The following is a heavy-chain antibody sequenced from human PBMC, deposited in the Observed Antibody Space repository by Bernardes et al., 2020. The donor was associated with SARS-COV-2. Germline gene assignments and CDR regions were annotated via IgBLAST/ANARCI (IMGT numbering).Heavy chain of an antibody. D-gene: IGHD3-16*01. CDR1: GYTFTRYW. CDR2: IYPGDSDT. V-gene: IGHV5-51*01. J-gene: IGHJ1*01. Sequence: GESLKISCKGSGYTFTRYWIGWVRQMPGKGLEWMGIIYPGDSDTRYSPSFQGQVTISADKSISTAYLQWSSLKASDTAMYYCARLGRAIDLGGPTAAEYFWRWGQGTLVTVSS. CDR3: ARLGRAIDLGGPTAAEYFWR.